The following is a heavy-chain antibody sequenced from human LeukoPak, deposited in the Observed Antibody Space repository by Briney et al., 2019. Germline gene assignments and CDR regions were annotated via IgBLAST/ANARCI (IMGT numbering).Heavy chain of an antibody. CDR3: ARDSRAGYSLPLDH. Sequence: SQTLSLTCAISGDSVSSTSVAWNWIRQSPSRGLEWLGRTYYRSKWYSDYAVSVKSRITINADTSKNQVSLQLNSVTPDDTAVYYCARDSRAGYSLPLDHWGQGALVTVSS. J-gene: IGHJ4*02. D-gene: IGHD2-15*01. V-gene: IGHV6-1*01. CDR1: GDSVSSTSVA. CDR2: TYYRSKWYS.